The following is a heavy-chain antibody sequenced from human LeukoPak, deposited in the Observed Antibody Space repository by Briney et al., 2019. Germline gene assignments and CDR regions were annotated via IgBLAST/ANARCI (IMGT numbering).Heavy chain of an antibody. CDR3: AKDPFDYGDFIPDY. CDR2: ISSGSTII. CDR1: GFTFSSYE. J-gene: IGHJ4*02. D-gene: IGHD4-17*01. V-gene: IGHV3-48*03. Sequence: QAGGSLRLSCAASGFTFSSYEMNWVRQAPGKGLEWVSYISSGSTIIYYADSVKGRFTISRDNAQNTLYLQMSSLRAEDTAVYYCAKDPFDYGDFIPDYWGQGTLVTVSS.